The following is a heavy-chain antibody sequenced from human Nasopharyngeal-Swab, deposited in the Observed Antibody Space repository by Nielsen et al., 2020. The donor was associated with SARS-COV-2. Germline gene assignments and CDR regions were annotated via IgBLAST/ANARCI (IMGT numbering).Heavy chain of an antibody. Sequence: SETLSLTCTVSGGSISNSSYYWGWIRQPPGKGLEWIGSIYYSGSTYYNPSLTSRVTISVDTSKNQFSLKLSSVTAADTAVYYCARLTVSSSGISSGAFDIWGQGTMVTVSS. CDR1: GGSISNSSYY. D-gene: IGHD6-19*01. CDR2: IYYSGST. CDR3: ARLTVSSSGISSGAFDI. V-gene: IGHV4-39*01. J-gene: IGHJ3*02.